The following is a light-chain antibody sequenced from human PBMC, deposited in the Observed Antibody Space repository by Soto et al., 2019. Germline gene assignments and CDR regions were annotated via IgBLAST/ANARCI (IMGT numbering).Light chain of an antibody. CDR2: AAF. J-gene: IGKJ1*01. V-gene: IGKV1-39*01. Sequence: DIQLTQSPSSLSASVGDRVTITCRASQNIDDYLNWYRQEAGKAPKLLISAAFSLQSGVPDRVSGSGSGTDFTLKISRVEAEDVGVYYCMQALQTPWTFGQGTKVDNK. CDR3: MQALQTPWT. CDR1: QNIDDY.